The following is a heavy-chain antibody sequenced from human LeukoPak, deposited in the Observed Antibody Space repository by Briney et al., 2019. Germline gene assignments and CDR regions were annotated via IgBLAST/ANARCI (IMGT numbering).Heavy chain of an antibody. V-gene: IGHV3-23*01. Sequence: GGSLRLSCAASGFTFSSYRMSWVRQAPGKGLEWVSIISSSGSDTYYADSVKGRFTIARDNPQNTLYLQMNILRADDTAIYYCARERTTIVSGTTIGAYWGQGTLVTVSS. CDR3: ARERTTIVSGTTIGAY. J-gene: IGHJ4*02. D-gene: IGHD2/OR15-2a*01. CDR1: GFTFSSYR. CDR2: ISSSGSDT.